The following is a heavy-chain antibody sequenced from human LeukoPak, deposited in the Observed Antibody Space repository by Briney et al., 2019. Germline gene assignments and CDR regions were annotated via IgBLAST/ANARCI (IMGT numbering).Heavy chain of an antibody. CDR1: GFTFSSYA. D-gene: IGHD5-12*01. V-gene: IGHV3-23*01. CDR2: ISGSGGST. Sequence: PGGSLRLSCAASGFTFSSYAMSWVRQAPGKGLEWVSAISGSGGSTYYADSVKGRFTISRDNAKNSLYLQMNSLRAEDTAVYYCARAGYDYYFDYWGQGTLVTVSS. CDR3: ARAGYDYYFDY. J-gene: IGHJ4*02.